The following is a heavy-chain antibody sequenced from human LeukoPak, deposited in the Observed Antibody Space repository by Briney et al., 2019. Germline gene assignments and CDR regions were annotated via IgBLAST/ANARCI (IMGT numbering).Heavy chain of an antibody. D-gene: IGHD2-2*01. Sequence: PGGSLRLSCAASGVTFSSYAMHRVRQAPGKGLAWMAVISYDSSNKYYADSVKGRFTISRDNSKNTLYLQMNSLRAEDTAVYYCARDGIVVVPAARPYYYYYGMDVWGEGTTVTVSS. CDR1: GVTFSSYA. CDR2: ISYDSSNK. J-gene: IGHJ6*04. V-gene: IGHV3-30-3*01. CDR3: ARDGIVVVPAARPYYYYYGMDV.